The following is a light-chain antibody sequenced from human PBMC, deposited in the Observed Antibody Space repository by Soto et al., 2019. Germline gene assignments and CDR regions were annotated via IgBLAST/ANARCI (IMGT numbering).Light chain of an antibody. CDR1: QSVSNY. Sequence: EIVLTQSPATLSLSPGERATLSCMASQSVSNYLAWYQQKPGQAPRLLIYVASNRATGIPARFSGSESGRDFTLTISILEPEDFAVYYCQERSNWPPVYTFGQGTKLEI. V-gene: IGKV3-11*02. CDR3: QERSNWPPVYT. CDR2: VAS. J-gene: IGKJ2*01.